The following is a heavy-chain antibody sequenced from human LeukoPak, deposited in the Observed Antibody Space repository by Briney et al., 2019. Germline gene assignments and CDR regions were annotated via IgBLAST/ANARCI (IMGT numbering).Heavy chain of an antibody. CDR2: ISGSGDLT. CDR3: AKGSGTSRPYYLDY. J-gene: IGHJ4*02. V-gene: IGHV3-23*01. CDR1: GFVFNNYV. D-gene: IGHD6-25*01. Sequence: GGSLRLSCAASGFVFNNYVMTWVRQAPGKGLDWFSAISGSGDLTYYANSVKGRFTISRDSSKSTLYLQMTSLTADDTAVYYCAKGSGTSRPYYLDYWGRGTLVTVSS.